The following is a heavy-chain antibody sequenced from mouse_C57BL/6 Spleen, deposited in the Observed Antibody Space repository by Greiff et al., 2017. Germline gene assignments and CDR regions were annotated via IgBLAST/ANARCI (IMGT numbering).Heavy chain of an antibody. D-gene: IGHD1-1*01. J-gene: IGHJ4*01. V-gene: IGHV1-26*01. CDR1: GYTFTDYY. CDR2: INPNNGGT. Sequence: EVQLQQSGPELVKPGASVKISCKASGYTFTDYYMNWVKQSHGKSLEWIGDINPNNGGTSYNQKFKGKATLTVDKSSSTAYMELRSLTSEDSAVYYCARSIYYGSTHAMDYWGQGTSVTVSS. CDR3: ARSIYYGSTHAMDY.